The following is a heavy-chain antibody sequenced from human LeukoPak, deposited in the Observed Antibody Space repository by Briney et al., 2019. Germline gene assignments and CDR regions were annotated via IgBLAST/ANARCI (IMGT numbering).Heavy chain of an antibody. J-gene: IGHJ1*01. D-gene: IGHD6-13*01. Sequence: ASVKVSCKSSGYTFLGYYIHWVRQAHGQGLEWIGCTNPKSGDTRYSQTFQGRLTLTTNMYSNTAYMEFHSLRPDDTAVYYCARGAGGSSWFFSENTYFHPWGQGSLVVASS. CDR3: ARGAGGSSWFFSENTYFHP. V-gene: IGHV1-2*02. CDR1: GYTFLGYY. CDR2: TNPKSGDT.